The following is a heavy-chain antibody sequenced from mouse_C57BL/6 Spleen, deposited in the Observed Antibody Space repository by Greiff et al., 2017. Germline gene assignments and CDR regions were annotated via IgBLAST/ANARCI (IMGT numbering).Heavy chain of an antibody. V-gene: IGHV1-5*01. D-gene: IGHD3-2*02. CDR3: TRAETAQAPAWFAY. Sequence: EVQLQQSGTVLARPGASVKMSCKTSGYTFTSYWMHWVKQRPGQGLEWIGAIYPGNSDTSYNQKFKGKAKLTAVTSASTAYMELSSLTNEDSAVYYCTRAETAQAPAWFAYWGQGTLVTVSA. J-gene: IGHJ3*01. CDR2: IYPGNSDT. CDR1: GYTFTSYW.